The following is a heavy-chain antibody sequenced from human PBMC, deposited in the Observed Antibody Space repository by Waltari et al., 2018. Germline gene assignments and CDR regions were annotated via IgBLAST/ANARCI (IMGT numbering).Heavy chain of an antibody. CDR3: AKADFGNPYWFFDL. D-gene: IGHD3-10*01. CDR2: ITADGRIR. J-gene: IGHJ2*01. Sequence: EGQLLESGGGLVQTGGSLRLSCAASGFMFSIYPLTWVRQAPGKGLEGVSTITADGRIRTYADSVKDRFTSSRDNSKNILDLQMNTLRAEDTAVYSCAKADFGNPYWFFDLWGRGTLLTVSS. CDR1: GFMFSIYP. V-gene: IGHV3-23*01.